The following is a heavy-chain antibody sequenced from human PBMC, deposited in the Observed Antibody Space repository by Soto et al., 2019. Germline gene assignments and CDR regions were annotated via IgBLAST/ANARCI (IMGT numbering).Heavy chain of an antibody. V-gene: IGHV3-30*18. CDR3: AKVPIPYGSGSYYPFDY. CDR1: GFTFSSYG. CDR2: ISYDGSNK. D-gene: IGHD3-10*01. Sequence: GGSLRLSCAASGFTFSSYGMHWVRQAPGKGLEWVAVISYDGSNKYYADSVKGRFTISRDNSKNTLYLQMNSLRAEDTAVYYCAKVPIPYGSGSYYPFDYWGQGTMVTVYS. J-gene: IGHJ4*02.